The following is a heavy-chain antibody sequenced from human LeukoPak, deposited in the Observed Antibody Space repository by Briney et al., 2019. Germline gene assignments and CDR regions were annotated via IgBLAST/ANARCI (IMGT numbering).Heavy chain of an antibody. V-gene: IGHV3-7*01. Sequence: PGGSLRLSCAASGFTFSNYWMSWVRQAPGKGLEWVANIKRDGSDNYYVGSVEGRFTTSRDNAKNTLYLQMNSLRAEDTAVYYCARGRDTIFGVVIIVGWFDPWGQGTLVTVSS. J-gene: IGHJ5*02. CDR3: ARGRDTIFGVVIIVGWFDP. CDR2: IKRDGSDN. CDR1: GFTFSNYW. D-gene: IGHD3-3*01.